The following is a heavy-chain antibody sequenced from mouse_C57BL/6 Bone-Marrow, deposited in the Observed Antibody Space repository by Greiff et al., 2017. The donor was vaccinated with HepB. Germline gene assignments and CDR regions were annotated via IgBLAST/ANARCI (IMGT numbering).Heavy chain of an antibody. D-gene: IGHD2-4*01. CDR2: IDPSDSYT. CDR3: AGLRYFDY. V-gene: IGHV1-50*01. J-gene: IGHJ2*01. CDR1: GYTFTSYW. Sequence: QVQLKQPGAELVKPGASVKLSCKASGYTFTSYWMQWVKQRPGQGLEWIGEIDPSDSYTNYNQKFKGKATLTVDTSSSTAYMQLSSLTSEDSAVYYCAGLRYFDYWGQGTTLTVSS.